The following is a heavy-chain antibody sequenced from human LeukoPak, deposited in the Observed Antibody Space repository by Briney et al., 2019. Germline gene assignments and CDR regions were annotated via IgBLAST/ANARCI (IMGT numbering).Heavy chain of an antibody. J-gene: IGHJ4*02. D-gene: IGHD2-15*01. CDR2: ISYDGSNK. CDR3: ARASGYQYYFDY. Sequence: GSLRLSCAASGFTFSSYAMHWVRQAPGKGLEWVAVISYDGSNKYYADSVEGRFTISRDNSKNTLYLQMNSLRAEDTAVYYCARASGYQYYFDYWGQGTLVTVSS. CDR1: GFTFSSYA. V-gene: IGHV3-30-3*01.